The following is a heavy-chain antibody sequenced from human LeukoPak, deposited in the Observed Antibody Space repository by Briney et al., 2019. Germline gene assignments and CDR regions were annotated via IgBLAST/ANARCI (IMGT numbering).Heavy chain of an antibody. CDR2: ISSSSSYI. CDR3: ARGYYDYHFDY. V-gene: IGHV3-21*01. D-gene: IGHD3-16*01. CDR1: GFTFSSYR. J-gene: IGHJ4*02. Sequence: GGSLRLSCAASGFTFSSYRMNWVRQAPGKGLEWVSFISSSSSYIYYADSVKGRFTISRDNAKNSLYLQMNSLRAEDTAVYYCARGYYDYHFDYWGQGTLVTVSS.